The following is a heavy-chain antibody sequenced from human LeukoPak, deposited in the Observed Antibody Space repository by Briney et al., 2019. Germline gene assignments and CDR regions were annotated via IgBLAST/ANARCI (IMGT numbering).Heavy chain of an antibody. CDR1: GYTFSDYY. V-gene: IGHV1-2*02. Sequence: ASVKVSCKTSGYTFSDYYIHWVRQAPGQGLEWVGWIHPNSGATTYAQKFLGRVTVTRDTSISTVYMELSRLISDDTAVYYCSREDYWGQGTLVTVSS. CDR2: IHPNSGAT. J-gene: IGHJ4*02. CDR3: SREDY.